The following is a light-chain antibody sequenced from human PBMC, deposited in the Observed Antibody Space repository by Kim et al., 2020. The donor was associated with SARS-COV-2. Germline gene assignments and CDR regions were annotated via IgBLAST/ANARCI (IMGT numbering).Light chain of an antibody. CDR3: QQRSNWPLT. CDR2: DAS. CDR1: QSVSSY. V-gene: IGKV3-11*01. J-gene: IGKJ4*01. Sequence: SLSPGESATLSCRASQSVSSYFAWYQHKPGQAPRLLIYDASNRATGIPARFSGSGSGTDCTLTISSLEPEDFAIYYCQQRSNWPLTFGGGTKVDIK.